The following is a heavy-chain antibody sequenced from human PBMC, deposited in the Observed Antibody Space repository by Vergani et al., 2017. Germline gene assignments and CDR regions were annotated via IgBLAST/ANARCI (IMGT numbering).Heavy chain of an antibody. CDR3: VRPIYGELAFDI. CDR2: IGVKNGYT. V-gene: IGHV1-18*04. CDR1: GYTFTSYG. D-gene: IGHD4-17*01. Sequence: QVQLVQSGPEVKKPGASVKVSCKASGYTFTSYGISWVRQAPGQGLEWMGWIGVKNGYTNYAQKFQGRVTLTTDTPTTTAYMELRSLTSDDTAVYYCVRPIYGELAFDIWGRGTLVTVS. J-gene: IGHJ3*02.